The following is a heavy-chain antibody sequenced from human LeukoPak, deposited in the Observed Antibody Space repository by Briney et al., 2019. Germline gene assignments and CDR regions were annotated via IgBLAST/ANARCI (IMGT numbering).Heavy chain of an antibody. CDR1: GFTFSTYW. V-gene: IGHV3-7*01. Sequence: GGSLRLSCAASGFTFSTYWMSWVRQAPGKGLEYVANINQRGSEKFYVDSVRGRFTISRDNAKNSLYLQMNSLRAEDTAIYFCAREDDWNYEDYWGQGTLVTVSS. D-gene: IGHD1-7*01. CDR3: AREDDWNYEDY. CDR2: INQRGSEK. J-gene: IGHJ4*02.